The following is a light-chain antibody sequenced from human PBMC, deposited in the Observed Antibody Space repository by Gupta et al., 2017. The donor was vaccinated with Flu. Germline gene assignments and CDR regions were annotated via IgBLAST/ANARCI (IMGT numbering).Light chain of an antibody. CDR3: AAWDDSLNAYV. J-gene: IGLJ1*01. Sequence: QSVLTQPPSASGTPVQRVTISCSGSRLNIGINTVNWYQHLPRTAPKLLIYGSDQRPSGVPDRFSGSKSGNSASLAISGLQSEDEADYYCAAWDDSLNAYVFGTATKVTVL. CDR1: RLNIGINT. V-gene: IGLV1-44*01. CDR2: GSD.